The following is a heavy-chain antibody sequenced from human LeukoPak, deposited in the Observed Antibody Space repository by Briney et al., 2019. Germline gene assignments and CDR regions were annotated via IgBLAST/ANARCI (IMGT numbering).Heavy chain of an antibody. D-gene: IGHD1-26*01. CDR3: ARAHIVGATVDY. J-gene: IGHJ4*02. CDR1: VGSISSGDYY. CDR2: IYFSGST. V-gene: IGHV4-30-4*01. Sequence: PSETLSLTCTVSVGSISSGDYYWSWIRQPPGKGLEWIGYIYFSGSTYYNPSLKSRLTMSIDTSKNQFSLRLNSVAAAGTAVYFCARAHIVGATVDYWGQGTLATVSS.